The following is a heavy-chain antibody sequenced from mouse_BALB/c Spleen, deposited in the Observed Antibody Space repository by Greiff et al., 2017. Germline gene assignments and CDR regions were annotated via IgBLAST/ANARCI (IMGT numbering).Heavy chain of an antibody. CDR1: GFSLTSYG. CDR2: IWRGGST. CDR3: AKSYGHYYAMDY. J-gene: IGHJ4*01. V-gene: IGHV2-5-1*01. Sequence: QVHVKQSGPSLVQPSQSLSITCTVSGFSLTSYGVHWVRQSPGKGLEWLGVIWRGGSTDYNAAFMSRLSITKDNSKSQVFFKMNSLQADDTAIYYCAKSYGHYYAMDYWGQGTSVTVSS. D-gene: IGHD1-2*01.